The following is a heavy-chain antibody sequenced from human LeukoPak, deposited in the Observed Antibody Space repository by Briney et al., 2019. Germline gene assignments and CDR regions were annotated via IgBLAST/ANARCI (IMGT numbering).Heavy chain of an antibody. Sequence: GGSLRLSCAASGFTFTTYGFYWVRQAPGQGLEWVSLIFYDGSKTDYADSVKGRFTISRDNSKNTVYLQMNGLRGEDTAVYYCARDLSYFSLDVRGQGTTVTVSS. V-gene: IGHV3-33*01. CDR3: ARDLSYFSLDV. CDR2: IFYDGSKT. J-gene: IGHJ6*02. CDR1: GFTFTTYG.